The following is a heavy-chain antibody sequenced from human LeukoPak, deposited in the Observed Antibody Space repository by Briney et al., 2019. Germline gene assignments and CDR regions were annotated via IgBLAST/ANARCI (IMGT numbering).Heavy chain of an antibody. CDR3: VRRGSGSSSPFAY. Sequence: GGSLRLSCAASGFSFSTYAMSWARQAPGKGPEWVSGISGSGETSYYAASVKGRLTISRDNSNNTLYLQMTSLRADDTAVYYCVRRGSGSSSPFAYWGQGALVIVSS. CDR2: ISGSGETS. V-gene: IGHV3-23*01. J-gene: IGHJ4*02. CDR1: GFSFSTYA. D-gene: IGHD6-6*01.